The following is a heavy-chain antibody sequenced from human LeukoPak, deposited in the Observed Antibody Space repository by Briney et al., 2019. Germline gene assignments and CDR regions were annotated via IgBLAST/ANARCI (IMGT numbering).Heavy chain of an antibody. V-gene: IGHV4-4*07. CDR3: ARVADCSSTSCLFDP. D-gene: IGHD2-2*01. CDR1: GGSISSYY. CDR2: IYTSGST. J-gene: IGHJ5*02. Sequence: SETLSLTCTVSGGSISSYYWSWIRQPAGKGLEWIGRIYTSGSTNYNPSLKSRVTMSVDTSKNQFSLKLSSVTAADTAVYYCARVADCSSTSCLFDPWGQGTLVTVSS.